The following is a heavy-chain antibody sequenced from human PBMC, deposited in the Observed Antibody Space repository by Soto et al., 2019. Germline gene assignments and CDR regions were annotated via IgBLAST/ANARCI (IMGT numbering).Heavy chain of an antibody. CDR2: INHSGST. Sequence: SETLSLTCAVYGGSFSGYYWSWIRQPPGKGLEWIGEINHSGSTNYNPALKSRVTISVDTSKNQFSLKLSSVTAADTAVYYCARGPYCSSTSCYTLYYYYYGMDVWGQGTTVTVSS. CDR1: GGSFSGYY. V-gene: IGHV4-34*01. D-gene: IGHD2-2*02. J-gene: IGHJ6*02. CDR3: ARGPYCSSTSCYTLYYYYYGMDV.